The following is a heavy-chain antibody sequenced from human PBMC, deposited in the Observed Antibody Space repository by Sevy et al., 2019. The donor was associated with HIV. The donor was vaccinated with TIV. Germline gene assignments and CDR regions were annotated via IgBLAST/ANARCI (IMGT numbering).Heavy chain of an antibody. Sequence: GGSLRLSCAASGVTFSSYGIHWVRQAPGKGLEWVSYISTSSSTIYYADSVKGRFTISRDNAKNSLYLQMNSLRAEDTAVYYCARAGLTARGYYFDYWGQGTLVTVSS. J-gene: IGHJ4*02. CDR3: ARAGLTARGYYFDY. D-gene: IGHD2-21*02. CDR2: ISTSSSTI. CDR1: GVTFSSYG. V-gene: IGHV3-48*01.